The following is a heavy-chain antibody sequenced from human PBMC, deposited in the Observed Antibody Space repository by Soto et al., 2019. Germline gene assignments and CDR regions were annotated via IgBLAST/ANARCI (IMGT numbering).Heavy chain of an antibody. Sequence: QVQLFESGGGVVQPGSSLRLSCAASGFTFSSYGMHWVRQATGKWLEWVAVISYDGNNKYYADSVKGRFNISRDKFKNTLYQKMDSRRGEDTAMYYCAKDHLETTVTTPSYWGQGTLVTVAS. CDR1: GFTFSSYG. V-gene: IGHV3-30*18. J-gene: IGHJ4*02. CDR3: AKDHLETTVTTPSY. CDR2: ISYDGNNK. D-gene: IGHD4-17*01.